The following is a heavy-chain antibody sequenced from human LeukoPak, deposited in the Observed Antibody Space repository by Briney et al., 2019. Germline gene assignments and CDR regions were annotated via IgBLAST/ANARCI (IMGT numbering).Heavy chain of an antibody. CDR2: ISGSGGST. CDR3: AKDREIVVATDAFDI. D-gene: IGHD3-22*01. CDR1: GLTFSSYA. J-gene: IGHJ3*02. Sequence: GGSLRLSCAASGLTFSSYAMSWVRQAPGKGLEWVSAISGSGGSTYYADSVKGRFTISRDNSKNTLYLQMNSLRAEDTAVYYCAKDREIVVATDAFDIWGQGTMVTVSS. V-gene: IGHV3-23*01.